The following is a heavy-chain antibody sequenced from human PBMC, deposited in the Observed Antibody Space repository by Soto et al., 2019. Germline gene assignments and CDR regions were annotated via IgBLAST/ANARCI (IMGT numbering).Heavy chain of an antibody. Sequence: EVQLLESGGGLVQPGGSLRLSCAASGFTFSNYDMCWVRQAPGKGLEWVSGISNSGDRTYYADSVKGRFTISRDNSKNTLYLQMHRLRAEDTAIYYCAKDAPRRSGWYHFDYWGQGTLVTVSS. CDR1: GFTFSNYD. J-gene: IGHJ4*02. CDR2: ISNSGDRT. D-gene: IGHD6-19*01. V-gene: IGHV3-23*01. CDR3: AKDAPRRSGWYHFDY.